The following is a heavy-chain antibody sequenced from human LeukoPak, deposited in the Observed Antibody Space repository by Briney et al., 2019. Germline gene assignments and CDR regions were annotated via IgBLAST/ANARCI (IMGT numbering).Heavy chain of an antibody. CDR1: GFTFDDYA. V-gene: IGHV3-9*01. Sequence: GGSLRLSCAASGFTFDDYAMHWVRQAPGKGLEWVSGISWNSGSIGYADSVKGRFTISRDNAKNSLYLQMNSLRAEDTALYYCAEGLHYDYVWGSSDVWGQGTTVTVSS. J-gene: IGHJ6*02. CDR3: AEGLHYDYVWGSSDV. CDR2: ISWNSGSI. D-gene: IGHD3-16*01.